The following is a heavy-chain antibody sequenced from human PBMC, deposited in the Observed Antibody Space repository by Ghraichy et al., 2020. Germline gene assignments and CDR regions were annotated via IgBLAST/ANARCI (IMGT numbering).Heavy chain of an antibody. CDR1: GYTFTSYG. Sequence: ASVKVSCRASGYTFTSYGFTWVRQAPGQGLEWVGWISAYNGNTKSAQKIQGRVTMTTDTSTSTAYMELRSLRSDDTAVYYCARDLYYDSSGIAHIWGQGTMVTVSS. V-gene: IGHV1-18*01. CDR3: ARDLYYDSSGIAHI. CDR2: ISAYNGNT. D-gene: IGHD3-22*01. J-gene: IGHJ3*02.